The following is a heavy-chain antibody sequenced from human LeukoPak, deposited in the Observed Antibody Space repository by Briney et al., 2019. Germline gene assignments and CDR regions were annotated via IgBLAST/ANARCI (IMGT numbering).Heavy chain of an antibody. Sequence: ASVEVSCKASGGTFSSYAISWVRQAPGQGLEWMGGIIPIFGTANYAQKFQGRVTITADESTSTAYMELSSLRSEDTAVYYCASRPNYYYGMDVWGQGTTVTVSS. CDR1: GGTFSSYA. CDR3: ASRPNYYYGMDV. CDR2: IIPIFGTA. V-gene: IGHV1-69*01. J-gene: IGHJ6*02.